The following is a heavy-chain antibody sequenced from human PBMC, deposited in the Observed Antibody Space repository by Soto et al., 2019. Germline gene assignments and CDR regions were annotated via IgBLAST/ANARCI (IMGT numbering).Heavy chain of an antibody. D-gene: IGHD3-3*01. CDR1: GYTFTSYY. CDR3: ARARRITIFGVVPFDP. J-gene: IGHJ5*02. V-gene: IGHV1-46*01. CDR2: INPSGGST. Sequence: ASVKVSCKASGYTFTSYYMHWVRQAPGQGLEWMGIINPSGGSTSYAQKFQGRVTMTRDTSTSTVYMELSSLRSEDTAVYYCARARRITIFGVVPFDPWGQGTLVTVSS.